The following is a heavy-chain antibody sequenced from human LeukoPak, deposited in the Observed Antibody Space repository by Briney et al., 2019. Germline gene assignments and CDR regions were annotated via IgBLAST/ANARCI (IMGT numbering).Heavy chain of an antibody. CDR3: AREVRGVIGPADY. CDR1: GFTFSSYC. D-gene: IGHD3-10*01. J-gene: IGHJ4*02. V-gene: IGHV3-7*01. Sequence: PGGSLRLSCAASGFTFSSYCMSWVRQAPGKGLEWVANIKQDGSEKYYVDSVKGRFTISRDNAKKSLYLQMNSLRVEDTAVYYCAREVRGVIGPADYWGQGTLVTVSS. CDR2: IKQDGSEK.